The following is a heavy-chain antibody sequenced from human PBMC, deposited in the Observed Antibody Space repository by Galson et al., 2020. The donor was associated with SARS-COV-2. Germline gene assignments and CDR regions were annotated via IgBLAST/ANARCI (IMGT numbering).Heavy chain of an antibody. CDR3: ARVGYSYGYSYYYYGMDV. D-gene: IGHD5-18*01. CDR1: GYTFTGYY. J-gene: IGHJ6*02. Sequence: ASVKVTCKASGYTFTGYYMHWVRQATGQGLEWMGWINPTSGGTNYAQKFQGRVTMTRDTSISTAYMELSRLRSDDTAVYYCARVGYSYGYSYYYYGMDVWGQGTTVTVSS. CDR2: INPTSGGT. V-gene: IGHV1-2*02.